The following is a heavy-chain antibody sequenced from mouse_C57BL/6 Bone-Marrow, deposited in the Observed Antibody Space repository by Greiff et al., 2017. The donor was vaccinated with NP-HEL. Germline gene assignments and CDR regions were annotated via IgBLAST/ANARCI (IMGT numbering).Heavy chain of an antibody. J-gene: IGHJ1*03. CDR2: IRHKANGYTT. V-gene: IGHV7-3*01. D-gene: IGHD1-1*01. CDR1: GFTFTDYY. CDR3: ASGEGPLYGSSYTYWYFDV. Sequence: EVHLVESGGGLVQPGGSLSLSCAASGFTFTDYYMSWVRQPPGKALEWLGFIRHKANGYTTEYNSSVKGRITISRDNSKCILYLQMNARRADDSATYYCASGEGPLYGSSYTYWYFDVWGTGTTVTVSS.